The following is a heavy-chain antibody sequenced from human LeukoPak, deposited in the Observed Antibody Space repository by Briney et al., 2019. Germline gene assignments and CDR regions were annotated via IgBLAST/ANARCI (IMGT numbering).Heavy chain of an antibody. CDR2: IYSGGST. CDR3: ARSMYSSGWHFDY. D-gene: IGHD6-19*01. J-gene: IGHJ4*02. Sequence: PGGSLRLSCAASGFIVSSSYMSWVRQAPGKGLEWVSVIYSGGSTYSADSVKGRFTISRDISNNTLYLHMNSLRAEDTAVYYCARSMYSSGWHFDYWGQRTLVTVSS. V-gene: IGHV3-53*01. CDR1: GFIVSSSY.